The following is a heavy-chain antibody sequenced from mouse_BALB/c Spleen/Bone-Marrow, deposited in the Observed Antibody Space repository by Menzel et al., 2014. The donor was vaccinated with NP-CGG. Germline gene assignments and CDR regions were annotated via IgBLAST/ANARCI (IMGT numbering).Heavy chain of an antibody. CDR3: ARDYDYDAWFAY. D-gene: IGHD2-4*01. CDR1: GYTFTSYY. Sequence: VQLQQSGPELVKPEASVRISCKASGYTFTSYYIHWVKQRPGQGLEWIGWIYPGNVNTKYNEKFKGKATLTADKSSSTAYMQLSSLTSEDSAVYFCARDYDYDAWFAYWGQGTLVTVSA. V-gene: IGHV1S56*01. CDR2: IYPGNVNT. J-gene: IGHJ3*01.